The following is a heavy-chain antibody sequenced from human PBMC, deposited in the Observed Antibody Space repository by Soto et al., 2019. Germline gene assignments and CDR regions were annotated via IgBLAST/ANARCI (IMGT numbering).Heavy chain of an antibody. V-gene: IGHV1-69*13. CDR3: ARDRYYDSLDAFDI. D-gene: IGHD3-22*01. J-gene: IGHJ3*02. CDR2: IIPIFGTA. Sequence: SVKVSCKASGGTCSMYAISGVLQSAGQGLEWMGGIIPIFGTANYAQKFQGRVTITADESTSTAYMELSSLRSEDTAVYYCARDRYYDSLDAFDIWGQGTMVTVSS. CDR1: GGTCSMYA.